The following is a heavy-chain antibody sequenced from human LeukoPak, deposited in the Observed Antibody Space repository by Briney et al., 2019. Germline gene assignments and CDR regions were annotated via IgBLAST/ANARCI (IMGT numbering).Heavy chain of an antibody. J-gene: IGHJ5*02. V-gene: IGHV3-7*01. CDR2: INQEASRT. D-gene: IGHD3-16*01. CDR3: AKKFGRAFYP. CDR1: RFTFRSYW. Sequence: GGSLRLSCAASRFTFRSYWMSWVRQAPGKGLEWLGHINQEASRTDHADSVEGRFTISRDNSRNLLYLHMSSVRAEETAVYSCAKKFGRAFYPWGQGILV.